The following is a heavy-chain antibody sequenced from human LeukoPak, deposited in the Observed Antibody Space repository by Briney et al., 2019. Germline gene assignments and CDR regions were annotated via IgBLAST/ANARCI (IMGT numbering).Heavy chain of an antibody. V-gene: IGHV4-4*07. CDR3: ARVGESSSWYLDYYYYYMDV. D-gene: IGHD6-13*01. J-gene: IGHJ6*03. CDR1: GGSISYFY. CDR2: IYTSGST. Sequence: SETLSLTCTVSGGSISYFYWSWIRQPAGKGLEWIGRIYTSGSTNYNPSLKSRVTMSVDTSKKQFSLRLSSVTAADTAVYYCARVGESSSWYLDYYYYYMDVWGKGTTVTVSS.